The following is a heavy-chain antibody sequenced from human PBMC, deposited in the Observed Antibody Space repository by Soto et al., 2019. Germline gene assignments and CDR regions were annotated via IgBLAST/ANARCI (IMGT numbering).Heavy chain of an antibody. CDR2: VIPIFGTA. CDR1: GGTFSSYA. CDR3: ERVGGDYGDYGWYFDL. J-gene: IGHJ2*01. Sequence: QVQLVQSGAEVKKPGSSVKVSCKASGGTFSSYAISWVRQAPGQGLEWMGGVIPIFGTANYAQKIQGRVTITADEATSTAYMEMSSLRSEDTVVYYCERVGGDYGDYGWYFDLWGRGTLVTASS. D-gene: IGHD4-17*01. V-gene: IGHV1-69*01.